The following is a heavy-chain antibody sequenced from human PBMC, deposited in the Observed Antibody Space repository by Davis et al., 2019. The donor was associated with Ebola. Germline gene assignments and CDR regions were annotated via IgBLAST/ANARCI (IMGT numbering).Heavy chain of an antibody. J-gene: IGHJ4*02. CDR2: INHSGST. Sequence: SETLSLTCAVYGGSFSGYYWSWIRQPPGKGLEWIGEINHSGSTNYNPSLKSRVTISVDKSKNQFSLKLSSVTAADTAVYYCARRGDFWSGFTNWGQGTLVTVSS. CDR3: ARRGDFWSGFTN. D-gene: IGHD3-3*01. CDR1: GGSFSGYY. V-gene: IGHV4-34*01.